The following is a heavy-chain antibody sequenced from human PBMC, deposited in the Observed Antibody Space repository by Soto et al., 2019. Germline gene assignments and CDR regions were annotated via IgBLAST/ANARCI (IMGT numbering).Heavy chain of an antibody. CDR1: GLTFSSYA. CDR3: AKSRSIAAAGGVYYYGMDV. Sequence: PGGSLRLSCAASGLTFSSYAMSWVRQAPGKGLEWVSAISGSGGSTYYADSVKGRFTISRDNSKNTLYLQMNSLRAEDTAVYYCAKSRSIAAAGGVYYYGMDVWGQGTTVTVSS. CDR2: ISGSGGST. D-gene: IGHD6-13*01. J-gene: IGHJ6*02. V-gene: IGHV3-23*01.